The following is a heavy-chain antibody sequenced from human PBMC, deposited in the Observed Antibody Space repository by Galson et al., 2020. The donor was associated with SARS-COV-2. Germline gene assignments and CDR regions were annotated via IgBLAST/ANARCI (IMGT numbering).Heavy chain of an antibody. D-gene: IGHD2-8*01. Sequence: TGGSLRLSCTPSGFTFSHNGMHWVRQAPGKGLEWVALIWNDGTNKDYADSVKGRFTISRDNSKNTLYLQMDSLRAEDTAVYYCARESGGHCDSGVCHLGWLDHWGQGTLVTVSS. CDR2: IWNDGTNK. CDR3: ARESGGHCDSGVCHLGWLDH. J-gene: IGHJ4*02. V-gene: IGHV3-33*01. CDR1: GFTFSHNG.